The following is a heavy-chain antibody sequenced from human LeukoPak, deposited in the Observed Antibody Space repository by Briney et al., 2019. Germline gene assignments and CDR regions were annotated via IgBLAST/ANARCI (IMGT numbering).Heavy chain of an antibody. CDR3: ARGMRCSSTSCYIGGIDY. D-gene: IGHD2-2*02. V-gene: IGHV3-21*01. Sequence: PGGSLRLSCAASGFTFSSYSMNWVRQAPGKGLEWVSSISSSSSYIYYADSVKGRFTISRDNAKNSLYLQMNSLRAEDTAVYYCARGMRCSSTSCYIGGIDYWGQGTLVTVSS. J-gene: IGHJ4*02. CDR1: GFTFSSYS. CDR2: ISSSSSYI.